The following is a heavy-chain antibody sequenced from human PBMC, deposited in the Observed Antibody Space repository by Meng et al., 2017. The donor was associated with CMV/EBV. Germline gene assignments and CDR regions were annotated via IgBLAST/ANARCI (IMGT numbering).Heavy chain of an antibody. J-gene: IGHJ4*02. CDR1: GGTLSNFA. V-gene: IGHV1-69*01. D-gene: IGHD1-26*01. Sequence: GAEVKKPGAWGKVPCKTSGGTLSNFAISWVRQAPGEGREWMGGIIPVFETANYAEGLQDRVTITADDSTTTAYMELSSLRADDTALYFCARGGDSWYSDYWGQGTLVTVSS. CDR3: ARGGDSWYSDY. CDR2: IIPVFETA.